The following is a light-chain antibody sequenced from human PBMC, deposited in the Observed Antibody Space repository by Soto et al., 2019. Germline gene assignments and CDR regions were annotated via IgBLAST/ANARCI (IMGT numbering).Light chain of an antibody. CDR2: AAS. CDR3: QHSYITPYT. Sequence: DIQMTQSPSSLSASVGDRVTITCRASQSISIYLNWYHQKAGKAPKLLIYAASSLQSGVPSRFSGSGSGTDFTLTISSLQPEDVATYYCQHSYITPYTFGQGTKLEIK. J-gene: IGKJ2*01. V-gene: IGKV1-39*01. CDR1: QSISIY.